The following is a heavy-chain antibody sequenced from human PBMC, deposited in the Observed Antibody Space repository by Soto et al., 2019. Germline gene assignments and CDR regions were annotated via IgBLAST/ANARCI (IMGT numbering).Heavy chain of an antibody. D-gene: IGHD3-16*01. V-gene: IGHV3-74*01. CDR2: INSDGSST. J-gene: IGHJ4*02. Sequence: EVQLVESGGDLVQPGGSLRLSCVASGFTFSSYWMHWVRQAPGKGLVWVSRINSDGSSTSYADSVKGRFTISRDNAKNTLYRQMNSLRAEDTAVYYCARDGLARDRIDYWGQGTLVTVSS. CDR3: ARDGLARDRIDY. CDR1: GFTFSSYW.